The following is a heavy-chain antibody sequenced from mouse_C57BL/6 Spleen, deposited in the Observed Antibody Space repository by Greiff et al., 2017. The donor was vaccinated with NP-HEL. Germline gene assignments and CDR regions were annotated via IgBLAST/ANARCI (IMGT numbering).Heavy chain of an antibody. CDR2: ISDGGSYT. CDR3: ARDQKGDYAMDY. J-gene: IGHJ4*01. CDR1: GFTFSSYA. Sequence: DVKLVESGGGLVKPGGSLKLSCAASGFTFSSYAMSWVRQTPEKRLEWVATISDGGSYTYYPDNVKGRFTISRDNAKNNLYLQMSQLKSEDTAMYYCARDQKGDYAMDYWGQGTSVTVSS. V-gene: IGHV5-4*01.